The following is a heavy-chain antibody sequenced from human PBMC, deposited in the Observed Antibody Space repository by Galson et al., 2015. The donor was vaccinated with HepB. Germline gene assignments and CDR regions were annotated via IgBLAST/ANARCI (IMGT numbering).Heavy chain of an antibody. CDR3: ARDRGGGSYYHYYYGMDV. CDR2: INPNSGGT. D-gene: IGHD1-26*01. CDR1: GYTFTGYY. J-gene: IGHJ6*02. Sequence: SVKVSCKASGYTFTGYYMHWVRQAPGQGLEWMGWINPNSGGTNYAQKFQGWVTMTRDTSISTAYMELSRLRSDDTAVYYCARDRGGGSYYHYYYGMDVWGQGTTVTVSS. V-gene: IGHV1-2*04.